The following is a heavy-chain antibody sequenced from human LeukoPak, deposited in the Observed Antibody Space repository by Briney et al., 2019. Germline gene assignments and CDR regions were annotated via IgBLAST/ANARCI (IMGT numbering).Heavy chain of an antibody. CDR1: GGTFSSYA. CDR3: ARGRDGYNYVGDY. V-gene: IGHV1-69*05. D-gene: IGHD5-24*01. CDR2: IIPIFGTA. Sequence: ASVKVSCKASGGTFSSYAISWVRQAPGQGLEWMGGIIPIFGTANYAQKFQGRVTITTDESTSTAYMELSSLRSEDTAVYCCARGRDGYNYVGDYWGQGTLVTVSS. J-gene: IGHJ4*02.